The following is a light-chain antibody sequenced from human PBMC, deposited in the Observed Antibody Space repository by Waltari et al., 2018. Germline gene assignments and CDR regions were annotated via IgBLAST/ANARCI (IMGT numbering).Light chain of an antibody. J-gene: IGKJ1*01. CDR2: GAS. CDR1: ERVGRT. V-gene: IGKV3-20*01. Sequence: IVLTQSPGTLSLSPGERATLSCRASERVGRTLAWYQQKPGQAPRLLIYGASIKATGIPDRFSGGGSGTDFSVGINRLEREDFAAYYCQHYVSSPATFGHGTKVEIK. CDR3: QHYVSSPAT.